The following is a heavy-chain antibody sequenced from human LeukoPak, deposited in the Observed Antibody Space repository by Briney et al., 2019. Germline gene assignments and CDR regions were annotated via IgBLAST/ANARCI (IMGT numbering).Heavy chain of an antibody. Sequence: SETLSLTCTVSGGSISSGGYYWSWIRQPPGKGLEWIGYIYYSGSTYYNPSLKSRVTISVDTSKNQFSLKLSSVTAADTAVYYCARDGYDGWFDPWGQGTLVTVSS. CDR1: GGSISSGGYY. CDR2: IYYSGST. CDR3: ARDGYDGWFDP. V-gene: IGHV4-31*03. J-gene: IGHJ5*02. D-gene: IGHD5-12*01.